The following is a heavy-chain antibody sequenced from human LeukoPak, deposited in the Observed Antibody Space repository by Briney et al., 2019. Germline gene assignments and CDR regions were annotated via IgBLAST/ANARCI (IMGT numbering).Heavy chain of an antibody. J-gene: IGHJ2*01. CDR2: LSYSGTT. CDR3: AGRTGERDWYFDL. D-gene: IGHD7-27*01. V-gene: IGHV4-39*01. Sequence: SETLSLTCTVSGGSIYGSVYYWGWIRQPPGKGLEWIGSLSYSGTTYYNPSLKSRISMSVDTSQNQFSLKLNSVTATDTAVYYCAGRTGERDWYFDLWGRGTLVTVSS. CDR1: GGSIYGSVYY.